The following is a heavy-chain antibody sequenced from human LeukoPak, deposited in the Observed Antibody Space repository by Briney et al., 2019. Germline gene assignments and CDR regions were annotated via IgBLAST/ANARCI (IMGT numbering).Heavy chain of an antibody. CDR2: ISASGGGT. CDR1: GFTFSNYA. J-gene: IGHJ4*02. D-gene: IGHD3-22*01. Sequence: GGSLRLSCAASGFTFSNYAMSWVRQAPGKGLEWVSSISASGGGTYCADSVKGRFTVSRDNSQNTLYLQMNSLRAEDTAVYYCAKATKSIVVDNYFDYWGQGALVTVSS. V-gene: IGHV3-23*01. CDR3: AKATKSIVVDNYFDY.